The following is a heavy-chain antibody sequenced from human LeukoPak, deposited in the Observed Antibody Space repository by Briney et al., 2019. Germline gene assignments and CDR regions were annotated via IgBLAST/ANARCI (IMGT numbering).Heavy chain of an antibody. Sequence: SETLSLTCAVYGGSFSGCYWSWIRQPPGKGLEWIGEINHSRSTNYNPSLKSRVTISVDTSKNQFSLKLSSVTAANTAVYYCARARGSYDLDAFDIWGQGTMVTVS. CDR1: GGSFSGCY. CDR2: INHSRST. D-gene: IGHD1-26*01. CDR3: ARARGSYDLDAFDI. J-gene: IGHJ3*02. V-gene: IGHV4-34*01.